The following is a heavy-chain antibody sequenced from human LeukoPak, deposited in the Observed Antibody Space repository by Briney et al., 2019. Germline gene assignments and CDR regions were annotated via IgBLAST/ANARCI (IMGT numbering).Heavy chain of an antibody. V-gene: IGHV3-74*01. J-gene: IGHJ5*02. D-gene: IGHD3-16*01. CDR2: IYADGRRT. CDR1: GFSFSSYW. Sequence: GGSLRLSCAASGFSFSSYWMHWVRQAPGKGLVWVSRIYADGRRTDYADSVKGRFTISRDNAKNTLYLHMNSLRAEDTAVYYCVRDGAGFDPWGQGTLVTVS. CDR3: VRDGAGFDP.